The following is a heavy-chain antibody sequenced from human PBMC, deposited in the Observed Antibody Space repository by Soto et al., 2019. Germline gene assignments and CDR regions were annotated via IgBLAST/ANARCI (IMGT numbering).Heavy chain of an antibody. CDR2: IYPGDSDT. V-gene: IGHV5-51*01. CDR1: GYSFTSYR. D-gene: IGHD3-10*01. J-gene: IGHJ6*02. CDR3: ARRRYYYGSGNYYVMDV. Sequence: GASLKISCKGSGYSFTSYRIGWVRQMPGKGLEWMGIIYPGDSDTRYSPSFQGQVTISADKSISTAYLQWSSLKASDTAMYYCARRRYYYGSGNYYVMDVWGQGTTVTVSS.